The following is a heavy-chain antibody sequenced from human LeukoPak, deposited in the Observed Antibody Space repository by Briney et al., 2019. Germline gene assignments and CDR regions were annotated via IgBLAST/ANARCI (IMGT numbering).Heavy chain of an antibody. J-gene: IGHJ6*02. CDR1: GYTFTGYY. CDR3: ARGPLAAYYYYYGMDV. V-gene: IGHV1-8*02. CDR2: MNPNSGNT. Sequence: ASVKVSCKASGYTFTGYYMHWVRQAPGQGLEWMGWMNPNSGNTGYAQKFQGRVTMTRNTSISTAYMELSSLRSEDTAVYYCARGPLAAYYYYYGMDVWGQGTTVTVSS. D-gene: IGHD3-3*02.